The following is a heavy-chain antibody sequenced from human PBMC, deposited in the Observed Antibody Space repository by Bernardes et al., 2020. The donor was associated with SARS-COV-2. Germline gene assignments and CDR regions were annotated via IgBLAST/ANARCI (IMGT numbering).Heavy chain of an antibody. D-gene: IGHD2-21*02. V-gene: IGHV3-74*01. CDR1: GFTFNDYW. CDR2: ISPYGSSI. CDR3: GRRLGGDTDGYWDD. J-gene: IGHJ4*02. Sequence: GGSLRLSCAASGFTFNDYWMHWVRQAPGKGLVWVSRISPYGSSISYADSVKGRFTISRDNAKNAVYLQMNSLRVDDTAVYYCGRRLGGDTDGYWDDWGQGTLVTVSS.